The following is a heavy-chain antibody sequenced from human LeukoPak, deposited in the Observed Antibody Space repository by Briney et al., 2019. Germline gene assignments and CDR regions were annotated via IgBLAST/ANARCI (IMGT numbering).Heavy chain of an antibody. CDR2: INPSGGST. CDR1: GYTFTSYY. Sequence: ASVKVSCKASGYTFTSYYMHWVRQAPGQGLEWMGIINPSGGSTSYAQKFQGRVTITRDTSASTAYMELSSLRSEDTAVYYCAREASSGWYGGLYWFDPWGQGTLVTVSS. CDR3: AREASSGWYGGLYWFDP. J-gene: IGHJ5*02. V-gene: IGHV1-46*01. D-gene: IGHD6-19*01.